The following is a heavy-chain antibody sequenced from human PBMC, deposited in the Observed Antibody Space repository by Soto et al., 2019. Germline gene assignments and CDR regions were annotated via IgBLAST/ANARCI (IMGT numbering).Heavy chain of an antibody. J-gene: IGHJ4*02. CDR1: GFTFSDYA. CDR2: ISAHDGST. D-gene: IGHD3-9*01. V-gene: IGHV3-23*01. CDR3: ARDPSTGSADY. Sequence: EVQLLESGGDLVQPGGSLRLSCAASGFTFSDYAMNWVRQPPGKGLEWVSTISAHDGSTYYIDSVKGRFTISRDNSKNTLSLQMNSLRAEDTAVYYCARDPSTGSADYWGQGTLVTVS.